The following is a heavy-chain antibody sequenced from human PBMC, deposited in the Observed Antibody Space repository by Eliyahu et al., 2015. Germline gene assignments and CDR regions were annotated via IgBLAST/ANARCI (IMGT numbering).Heavy chain of an antibody. CDR1: GGSXSSGDSY. CDR2: IYYSGST. Sequence: QVQLQESGPGLVKPSQTLSLTCTVPGGSXSSGDSYWSWIRQPPGKGLEWIGYIYYSGSTYYNPSLKSRVTISVDTSKNQFSLKLTSVTAADTAVYYCSKDGVAFCGGDCRWGPLALDYWGQGTLVTVSS. CDR3: SKDGVAFCGGDCRWGPLALDY. D-gene: IGHD2-21*02. V-gene: IGHV4-30-4*01. J-gene: IGHJ4*02.